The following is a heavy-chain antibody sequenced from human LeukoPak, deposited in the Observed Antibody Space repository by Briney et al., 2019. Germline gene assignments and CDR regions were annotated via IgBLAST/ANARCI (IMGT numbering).Heavy chain of an antibody. J-gene: IGHJ4*02. V-gene: IGHV3-48*03. CDR1: GFTFSSYE. Sequence: GGSLRLSCAASGFTFSSYEMNWVRQAPGKGLEWVSYISGSGSTIYYADSVKGRFAISRDNAKNSLYLQMNSLRAEDTAVYYCARDSPNEGILWWSIDYWGQGTLVTVSS. CDR3: ARDSPNEGILWWSIDY. CDR2: ISGSGSTI. D-gene: IGHD2-21*01.